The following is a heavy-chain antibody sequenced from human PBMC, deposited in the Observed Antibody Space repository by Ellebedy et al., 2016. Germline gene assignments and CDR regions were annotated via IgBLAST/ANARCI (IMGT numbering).Heavy chain of an antibody. J-gene: IGHJ4*02. V-gene: IGHV4-59*01. CDR3: ATDLHPFTRGWGY. D-gene: IGHD3-10*01. CDR2: GHYSGAT. Sequence: SETLSLTCTVSDDSISSYYWSWIRQSPGKGLEWIGFGHYSGATYYSPSLRSRVTVTVDASRNQFSLKLSSVTAADTAIYYCATDLHPFTRGWGYWGQGTLVTVSS. CDR1: DDSISSYY.